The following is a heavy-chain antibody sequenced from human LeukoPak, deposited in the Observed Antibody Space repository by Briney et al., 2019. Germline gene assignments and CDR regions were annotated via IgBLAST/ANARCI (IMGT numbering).Heavy chain of an antibody. Sequence: GGSLRLSCAVSGFTSDDHAMHWVRQASGKGLEWVAGIMWRSGSTGYGGSVKGRFTISRDNAKRPLYLQMNGLRVEDTAFYYCTKDLTPGGADVWGQGTTVTVSS. J-gene: IGHJ6*02. CDR2: IMWRSGST. D-gene: IGHD3-10*01. V-gene: IGHV3-9*02. CDR3: TKDLTPGGADV. CDR1: GFTSDDHA.